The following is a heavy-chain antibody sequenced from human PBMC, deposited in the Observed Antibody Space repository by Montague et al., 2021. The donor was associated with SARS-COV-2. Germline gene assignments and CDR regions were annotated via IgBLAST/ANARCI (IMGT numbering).Heavy chain of an antibody. V-gene: IGHV4-39*01. D-gene: IGHD3-3*01. J-gene: IGHJ4*02. CDR1: GDSFIGYY. CDR3: VRGRSGYFNPLDY. Sequence: SETLSLTCAVHGDSFIGYYWAWIRQPPGKGLEWIGSIYYSGSTYYNPSLKSRVTISVDTSKKQFSLNLSSVTAADTAVFYCVRGRSGYFNPLDYWGQGTLVTVSS. CDR2: IYYSGST.